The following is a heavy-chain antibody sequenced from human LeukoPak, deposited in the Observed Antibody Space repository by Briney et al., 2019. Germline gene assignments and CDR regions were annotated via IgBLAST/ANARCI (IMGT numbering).Heavy chain of an antibody. J-gene: IGHJ5*02. V-gene: IGHV3-74*01. CDR3: ARGGRVTSPNWFDP. Sequence: PGGSLRLSCAASGFTFSSYWMHWVRQAPGKGLVWVSRINSDGSSTSYADPVKGRFTISRDNAKNTLYLQMNSLRAEDTAVYYCARGGRVTSPNWFDPWGQGTLVTVSS. CDR2: INSDGSST. D-gene: IGHD4-17*01. CDR1: GFTFSSYW.